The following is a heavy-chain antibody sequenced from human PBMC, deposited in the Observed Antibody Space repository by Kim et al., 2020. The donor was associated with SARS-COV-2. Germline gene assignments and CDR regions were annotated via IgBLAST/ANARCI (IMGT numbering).Heavy chain of an antibody. CDR1: GGSISSYY. Sequence: SETLSLTCTVSGGSISSYYWSWIRQPPGKGLEWIGYIYYSGSTNYNPSLKSRVTISVDTSKNQFSLKLSSVTAADTAVYYCARGLKNQLPLEFDYLGQGTLVTVSS. CDR3: ARGLKNQLPLEFDY. D-gene: IGHD2-2*01. V-gene: IGHV4-59*01. J-gene: IGHJ4*02. CDR2: IYYSGST.